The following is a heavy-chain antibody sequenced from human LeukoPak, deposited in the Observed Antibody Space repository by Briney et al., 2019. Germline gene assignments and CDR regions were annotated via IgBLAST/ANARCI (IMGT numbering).Heavy chain of an antibody. CDR3: ATAPSYIYGDYVRSWFDP. CDR1: GYTFTSYY. CDR2: FDPEDGET. D-gene: IGHD4-17*01. J-gene: IGHJ5*02. V-gene: IGHV1-24*01. Sequence: EASVKVSCKASGYTFTSYYMHWVRQAPGKGLEWMGGFDPEDGETIYAQKFQGRVTMTEDTSTDTTYMELSSLRSEDTAVYYCATAPSYIYGDYVRSWFDPWGQGTLVTVSS.